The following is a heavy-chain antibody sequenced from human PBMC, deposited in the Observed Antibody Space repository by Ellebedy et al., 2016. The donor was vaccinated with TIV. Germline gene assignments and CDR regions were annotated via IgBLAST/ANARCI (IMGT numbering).Heavy chain of an antibody. Sequence: GESLKISCAASGFTFSSYPMHWVRQAPGKGLEWVAVISHDGSSQYYADSVKGRFTVSRDNSMTTVYLEMNSLRAEDTALYYCARDLDKSSGWYGGAAYWGQGTQVTVSS. D-gene: IGHD6-19*01. V-gene: IGHV3-30-3*01. CDR1: GFTFSSYP. J-gene: IGHJ4*02. CDR3: ARDLDKSSGWYGGAAY. CDR2: ISHDGSSQ.